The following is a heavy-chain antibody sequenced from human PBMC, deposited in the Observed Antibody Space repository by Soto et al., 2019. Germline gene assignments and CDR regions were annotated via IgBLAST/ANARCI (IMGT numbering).Heavy chain of an antibody. Sequence: PGGSLRLSCAASGFTFGDYAMSWFRQAPGKGLEWVGFIRSKAYGGTTEYAASVKGRFTISRDDSKSIAYLQMNSLKTEDTAVYYCTVSSGHCSGGSCFPWGQGTLVTVSS. CDR1: GFTFGDYA. CDR2: IRSKAYGGTT. D-gene: IGHD2-15*01. J-gene: IGHJ5*02. V-gene: IGHV3-49*03. CDR3: TVSSGHCSGGSCFP.